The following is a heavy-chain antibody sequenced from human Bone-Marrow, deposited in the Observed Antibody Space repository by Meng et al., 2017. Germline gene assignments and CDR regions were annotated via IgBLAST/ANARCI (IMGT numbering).Heavy chain of an antibody. CDR3: VRDEDISAAGKLFGDY. D-gene: IGHD6-13*01. Sequence: QGHVVQSGAEVKNPGASGKVSCKPSGYTFTAYWLHWVRQAPGQGLDWMGRIDPRSGDTQYAQNFQGRVTMTRDTSISTTYMELSRLRSDDTAVYYCVRDEDISAAGKLFGDYWGQGTLVTVSS. CDR2: IDPRSGDT. CDR1: GYTFTAYW. V-gene: IGHV1-2*06. J-gene: IGHJ4*02.